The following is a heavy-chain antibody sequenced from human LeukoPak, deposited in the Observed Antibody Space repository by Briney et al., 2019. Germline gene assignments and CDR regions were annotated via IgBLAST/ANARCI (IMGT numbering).Heavy chain of an antibody. D-gene: IGHD6-19*01. CDR2: IIPIFGTA. J-gene: IGHJ6*02. CDR1: GGTFSSYA. Sequence: SVKVSCKASGGTFSSYAISWVRQAPGQGLEWMGGIIPIFGTANYAQKFQGRVTITADESTSTAYMELSSLRSEDTAVYYCARGRPGYSSGWYPQRYYGMDVWGQGTTVTVSS. CDR3: ARGRPGYSSGWYPQRYYGMDV. V-gene: IGHV1-69*13.